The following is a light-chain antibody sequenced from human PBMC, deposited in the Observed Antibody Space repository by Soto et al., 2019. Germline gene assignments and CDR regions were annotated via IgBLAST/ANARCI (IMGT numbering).Light chain of an antibody. J-gene: IGKJ4*01. V-gene: IGKV3-15*01. CDR3: QQYHAWPPGT. Sequence: ETAMTQSPAILSVSPGERATLSCRASQSVETFLAWFQHKAGQAPRLLIFGASTRAAGVPARFSGGGSGTEFTLTIDSLRSEDFAVYFCQQYHAWPPGTFGGGTKVDIK. CDR1: QSVETF. CDR2: GAS.